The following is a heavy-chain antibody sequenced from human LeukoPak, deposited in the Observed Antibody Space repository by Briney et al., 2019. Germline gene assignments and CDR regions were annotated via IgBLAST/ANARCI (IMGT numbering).Heavy chain of an antibody. CDR1: GFTFSSYS. V-gene: IGHV3-21*04. Sequence: GGSLRLSCAASGFTFSSYSMNWVRQAPGKGLEWVSSISSSSSYIYYADSLKGRFTISRDNAKNSLYLQMNSLRADDTAVYYCAKTAVVITFRFDDWGQGALVTVSS. CDR3: AKTAVVITFRFDD. D-gene: IGHD4/OR15-4a*01. CDR2: ISSSSSYI. J-gene: IGHJ4*02.